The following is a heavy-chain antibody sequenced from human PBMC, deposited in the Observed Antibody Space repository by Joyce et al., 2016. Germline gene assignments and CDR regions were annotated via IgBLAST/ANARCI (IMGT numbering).Heavy chain of an antibody. CDR3: ARARRGIILARGEMGEYLQH. D-gene: IGHD3-10*01. CDR2: VNDRGRT. CDR1: GGSLSGYY. V-gene: IGHV4-34*01. J-gene: IGHJ1*01. Sequence: QVQLQEWGAGLLKPSETLSLTCAVYGGSLSGYYWSWLRQAPGMGLEWIGEVNDRGRTKCHPSLTSRATTSMDTSKNQFSLRLTTVTAADTAVYFCARARRGIILARGEMGEYLQHWGRGTVVIVSS.